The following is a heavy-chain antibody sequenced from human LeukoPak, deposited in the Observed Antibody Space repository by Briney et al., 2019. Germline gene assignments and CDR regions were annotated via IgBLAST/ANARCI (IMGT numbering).Heavy chain of an antibody. J-gene: IGHJ4*02. CDR3: ARAAGAPAGLRPLIDY. D-gene: IGHD6-13*01. CDR1: GYSISSGYY. Sequence: PSETLSLTCADSGYSISSGYYWGWIRQPPGKGLEWIGSIYHSGSTFYNPSLKSRVTIPVDTSKNQFSLKLSSVTAADTAVYYCARAAGAPAGLRPLIDYWGQGTLVTVSS. V-gene: IGHV4-38-2*01. CDR2: IYHSGST.